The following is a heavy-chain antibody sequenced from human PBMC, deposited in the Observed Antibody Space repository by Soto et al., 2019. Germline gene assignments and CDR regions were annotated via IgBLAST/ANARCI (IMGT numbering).Heavy chain of an antibody. Sequence: SLTCTVSGGSISSGGYYWSWIRQHPGKGLEWIGYIYYSGSTYYNPSLKSRVTISVDTSKNKFSLKLSSVTAADTAVYYCARAMLRHCTNGVCYTRGAIDAFDIWGQGTMVTVSS. V-gene: IGHV4-31*03. CDR3: ARAMLRHCTNGVCYTRGAIDAFDI. CDR2: IYYSGST. J-gene: IGHJ3*02. CDR1: GGSISSGGYY. D-gene: IGHD2-8*01.